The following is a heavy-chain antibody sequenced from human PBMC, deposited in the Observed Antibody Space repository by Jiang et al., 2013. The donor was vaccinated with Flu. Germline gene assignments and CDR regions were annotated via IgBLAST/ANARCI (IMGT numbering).Heavy chain of an antibody. CDR2: IYYSGST. J-gene: IGHJ4*02. Sequence: LLKPSETLSLTCTVSGGSISSSSYYWGWIRQPPGKGLEWIGSIYYSGSTYYNPSLKSRVTISVDTSKNQFSLKLSSVTAADTAVYYCARSGAAELFDYWGQGTLVTVSS. CDR1: GGSISSSSYY. V-gene: IGHV4-39*01. CDR3: ARSGAAELFDY. D-gene: IGHD6-13*01.